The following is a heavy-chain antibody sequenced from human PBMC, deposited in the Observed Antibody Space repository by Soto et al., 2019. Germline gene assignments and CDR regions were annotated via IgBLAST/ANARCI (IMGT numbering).Heavy chain of an antibody. D-gene: IGHD2-15*01. CDR1: GFTFSSYA. CDR2: ISYDGSNK. CDR3: ARANSEGKWYAPHQYYYYGMDV. J-gene: IGHJ6*02. Sequence: XECLRLSCAACGFTFSSYAKHWVRQAPGKGLEWVAVISYDGSNKYYADSVKGRFTISRDNSKNTLYLQMNSLRAEDTAVYYCARANSEGKWYAPHQYYYYGMDVWRQGTTVTVSS. V-gene: IGHV3-30-3*01.